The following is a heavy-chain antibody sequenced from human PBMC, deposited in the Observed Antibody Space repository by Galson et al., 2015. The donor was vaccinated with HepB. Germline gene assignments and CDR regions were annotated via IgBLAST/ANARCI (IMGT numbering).Heavy chain of an antibody. CDR3: ARECPRGGTSMYNWFDP. V-gene: IGHV1-2*02. CDR1: GYTFTGYY. Sequence: SVKVSCKASGYTFTGYYIHWVRQAPGQGLEWMGRINPNIGATNYAQNFQGRVTMTRDTSISTAYMELSRLKSDDTAVFYCARECPRGGTSMYNWFDPWGQGTLVTVSS. J-gene: IGHJ5*02. CDR2: INPNIGAT. D-gene: IGHD4-23*01.